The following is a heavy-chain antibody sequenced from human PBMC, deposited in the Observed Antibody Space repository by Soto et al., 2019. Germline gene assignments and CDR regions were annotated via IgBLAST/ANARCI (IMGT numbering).Heavy chain of an antibody. Sequence: QVQLVQSGAEVKMPGSSVKVSCKASGGTFTSFAFSWVRQAPGQGLEWMGGIIPIFITPNYAQKFRGRVTXPAAESTTTVHMELSSLRFADTAIYCCAGAHNGNADGPMEFWGQGTLLTVSS. J-gene: IGHJ4*02. V-gene: IGHV1-69*12. CDR1: GGTFTSFA. D-gene: IGHD1-20*01. CDR3: AGAHNGNADGPMEF. CDR2: IIPIFITP.